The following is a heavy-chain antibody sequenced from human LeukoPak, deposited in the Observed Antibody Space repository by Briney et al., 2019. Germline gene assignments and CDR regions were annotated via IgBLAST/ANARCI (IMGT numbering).Heavy chain of an antibody. Sequence: PSKTLSLTCAVSADSFSSHYWTWIRQAPGKGLEWIGYISYIGSTNYNPSLKSRVTISIDTSKNQFSLKLSSVTAADTAVYYCARGPNSSSQHPIQHSRHRETSSSFDPWGQGTLVTVSS. V-gene: IGHV4-59*11. J-gene: IGHJ5*02. CDR3: ARGPNSSSQHPIQHSRHRETSSSFDP. CDR2: ISYIGST. D-gene: IGHD6-13*01. CDR1: ADSFSSHY.